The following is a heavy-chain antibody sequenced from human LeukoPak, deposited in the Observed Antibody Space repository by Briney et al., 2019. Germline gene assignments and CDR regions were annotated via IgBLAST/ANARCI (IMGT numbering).Heavy chain of an antibody. V-gene: IGHV3-7*03. CDR1: GFTFSSYW. J-gene: IGHJ4*02. CDR2: MNIDGSEK. CDR3: AKGAEFWSGRLDY. Sequence: GGSLRLSCAASGFTFSSYWMGWVRQAPGKRLEWVANMNIDGSEKYYADSVKGRFTISRDNSKNTLYLQMNSLRTEDTAVYYCAKGAEFWSGRLDYWGQGTLVTVSS. D-gene: IGHD3-3*01.